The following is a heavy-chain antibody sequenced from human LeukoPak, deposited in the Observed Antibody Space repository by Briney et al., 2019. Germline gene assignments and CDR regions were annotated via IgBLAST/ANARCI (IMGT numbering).Heavy chain of an antibody. CDR2: ISGSSAI. V-gene: IGHV3-48*01. Sequence: PGGSLRLSCAASGFTFSTYGMNWVRQAPGKGLEWVSYISGSSAIYYTDSVKGRFTISRDNAEKSVYLQMNGLRAEDTAVYYCATYSGYDRIFDHWGQGTLVTVSS. CDR3: ATYSGYDRIFDH. D-gene: IGHD5-12*01. CDR1: GFTFSTYG. J-gene: IGHJ4*02.